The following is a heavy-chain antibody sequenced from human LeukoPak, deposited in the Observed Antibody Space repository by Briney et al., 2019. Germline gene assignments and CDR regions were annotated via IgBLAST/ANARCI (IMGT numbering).Heavy chain of an antibody. Sequence: PGGSLRLSCVVSGINFNKNAMSWVRQAPGKGLEWVSAISGSGGSTYYADSVKGRFTISRDNSKNTLYLQMNSLRAEDTAVYYCAKRAGYSSGWSAEYFQHWGQGTLVTVSS. CDR3: AKRAGYSSGWSAEYFQH. D-gene: IGHD6-19*01. CDR1: GINFNKNA. J-gene: IGHJ1*01. CDR2: ISGSGGST. V-gene: IGHV3-23*01.